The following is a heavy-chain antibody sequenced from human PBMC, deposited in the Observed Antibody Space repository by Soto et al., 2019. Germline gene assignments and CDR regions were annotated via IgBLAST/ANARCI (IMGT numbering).Heavy chain of an antibody. V-gene: IGHV1-18*01. J-gene: IGHJ6*02. CDR3: ARVGYSSGWNTALYYYYGMDV. CDR1: GYTFTSYG. CDR2: ISAYNGNT. D-gene: IGHD6-19*01. Sequence: GASVKVSCKASGYTFTSYGIRWVRQAPGQGLEWMGWISAYNGNTNYAQKLQGRVTMTTDTSTSTAYMELRSLRSDDTAVYYCARVGYSSGWNTALYYYYGMDVWGQGTTVTVSS.